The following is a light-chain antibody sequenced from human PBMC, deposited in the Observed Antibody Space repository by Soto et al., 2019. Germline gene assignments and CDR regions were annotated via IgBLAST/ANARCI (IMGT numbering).Light chain of an antibody. CDR3: CSYAGTSTHTV. V-gene: IGLV2-23*02. CDR1: SSDVGSYNL. CDR2: EVS. J-gene: IGLJ7*01. Sequence: QSVLTQPASVSGSPGQSITISCTGTSSDVGSYNLVSWYQQHPGKAPKLMISEVSKRPSGISDRFSGSKSGSTASLTISALQAEDEADYYCCSYAGTSTHTVFGGGTQLTVL.